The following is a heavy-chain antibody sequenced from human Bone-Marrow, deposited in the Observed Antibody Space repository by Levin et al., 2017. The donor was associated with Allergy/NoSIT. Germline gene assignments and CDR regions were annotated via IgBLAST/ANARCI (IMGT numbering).Heavy chain of an antibody. CDR3: ARQEAGYYDAFDL. V-gene: IGHV5-51*01. D-gene: IGHD3-9*01. J-gene: IGHJ3*01. CDR2: ISPGADT. CDR1: GYSFTTYS. Sequence: GESLKISCQGSGYSFTTYSIAWVRQLPGKGLEWMGIISPGADTRYSPSFQGQVSISADKAISTAYLQWSSLQASDTAMYYCARQEAGYYDAFDLWGQGTMVTVSS.